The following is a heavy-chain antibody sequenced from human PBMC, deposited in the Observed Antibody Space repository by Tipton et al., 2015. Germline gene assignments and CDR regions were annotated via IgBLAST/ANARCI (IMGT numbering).Heavy chain of an antibody. J-gene: IGHJ6*02. CDR1: WGPITGYF. D-gene: IGHD4-17*01. CDR2: VYWNGSS. CDR3: ARLVAVTTAFDYHSGMDV. V-gene: IGHV4-59*01. Sequence: TLSLTCTVSWGPITGYFWSWIRQSPAMGLEWLGCVYWNGSSTYNPSLKSRLSISADTSKSQFSLNLKSVTAADTAVYYCARLVAVTTAFDYHSGMDVWGRGTTVTVSS.